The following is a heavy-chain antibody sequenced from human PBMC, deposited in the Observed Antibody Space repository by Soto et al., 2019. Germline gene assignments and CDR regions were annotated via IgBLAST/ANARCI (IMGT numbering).Heavy chain of an antibody. CDR2: IYYSVST. CDR3: ARRYSSGFDY. D-gene: IGHD6-19*01. J-gene: IGHJ4*02. Sequence: SQTLSLTCAVSDGSISSYYLSLIRQPPGKGLEWIGYIYYSVSTNYNPSLKSRVTISVDTSKNQFSLKLSSVTAADTAVYYCARRYSSGFDYWGQGTLVTVSS. V-gene: IGHV4-59*08. CDR1: DGSISSYY.